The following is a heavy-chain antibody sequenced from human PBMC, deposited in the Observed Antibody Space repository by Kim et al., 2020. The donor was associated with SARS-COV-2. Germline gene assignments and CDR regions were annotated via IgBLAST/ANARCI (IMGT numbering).Heavy chain of an antibody. CDR3: VKGATIS. CDR1: GFTFTDYW. J-gene: IGHJ5*02. V-gene: IGHV3-7*03. Sequence: GGSLRLSCAASGFTFTDYWMNWVRQAPGKGLEWVANLNQDGSEKYFVDSVKGRFTISRDNAKNAVYLQMNSLRVEDTAVYYCVKGATISWGQGALGIVSS. CDR2: LNQDGSEK.